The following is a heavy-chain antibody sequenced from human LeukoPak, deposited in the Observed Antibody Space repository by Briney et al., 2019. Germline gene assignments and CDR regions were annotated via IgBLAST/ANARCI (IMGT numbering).Heavy chain of an antibody. V-gene: IGHV3-48*03. Sequence: GGSLRLSCAASGFTFSSYGMSWVRQAPGKGLEWVSYISSSGNNERYADSAKGRFTISRDNAKNSLYLQMYSLRAEDTAVYYCARGEQLNYFAYWGQGTLVTVSS. D-gene: IGHD1-26*01. CDR1: GFTFSSYG. CDR2: ISSSGNNE. J-gene: IGHJ4*02. CDR3: ARGEQLNYFAY.